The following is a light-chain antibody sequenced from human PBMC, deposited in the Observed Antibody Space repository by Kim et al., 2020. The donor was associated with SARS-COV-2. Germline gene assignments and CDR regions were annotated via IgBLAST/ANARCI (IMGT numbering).Light chain of an antibody. V-gene: IGLV1-51*01. Sequence: GQKVTISCSGSSSNIANNYVSWYQQLPGTAPKLLIYDNNKRPSGIPDRFSGSKSGTSATLGITGLQTGDEADYYCGTWDSSLSAVVFGTGTKVTVL. CDR1: SSNIANNY. CDR3: GTWDSSLSAVV. CDR2: DNN. J-gene: IGLJ1*01.